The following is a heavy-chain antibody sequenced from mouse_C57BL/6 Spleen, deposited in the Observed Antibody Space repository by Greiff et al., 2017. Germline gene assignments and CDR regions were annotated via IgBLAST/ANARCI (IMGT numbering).Heavy chain of an antibody. CDR3: ARDITTVVVPFDY. CDR1: GYTFTSYW. CDR2: IHPNSGST. J-gene: IGHJ2*01. V-gene: IGHV1-64*01. D-gene: IGHD1-1*01. Sequence: VQLQQPGAELVKPGASVKLSCKASGYTFTSYWMHWVKQRPGQGLEWIGMIHPNSGSTNYNEKFKSKATLTVDKSSSTAYMQLSSLTSEDSAVYYCARDITTVVVPFDYWGQGTTLTVSS.